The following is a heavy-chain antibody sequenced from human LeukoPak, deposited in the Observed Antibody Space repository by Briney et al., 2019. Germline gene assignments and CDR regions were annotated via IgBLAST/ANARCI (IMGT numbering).Heavy chain of an antibody. J-gene: IGHJ4*02. D-gene: IGHD6-19*01. CDR2: INPNSGGT. V-gene: IGHV1-2*02. Sequence: ASVKVSCRASGYTFTGYYMHWVQQAPGQGLEWMGWINPNSGGTNYAQKFQGRVTMTRDTSISTAYMELSRLRSDDTAVYYCAREDSGIAVDYWGQGTLVTVSS. CDR3: AREDSGIAVDY. CDR1: GYTFTGYY.